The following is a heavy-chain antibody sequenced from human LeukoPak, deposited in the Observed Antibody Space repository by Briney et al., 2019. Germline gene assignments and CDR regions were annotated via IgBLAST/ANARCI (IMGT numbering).Heavy chain of an antibody. CDR2: IYYSGST. CDR3: ARGTTYCSSTSCYHLNWFDP. V-gene: IGHV4-59*01. Sequence: SETLSLTCTVSGGSISSYYWSWIRQPPGKGLEWIGYIYYSGSTNYSPSLKSRVTIPVDTSRNQFSLKLTSVTAADTAVYYCARGTTYCSSTSCYHLNWFDPWGQGTLVTVSS. J-gene: IGHJ5*02. D-gene: IGHD2-2*01. CDR1: GGSISSYY.